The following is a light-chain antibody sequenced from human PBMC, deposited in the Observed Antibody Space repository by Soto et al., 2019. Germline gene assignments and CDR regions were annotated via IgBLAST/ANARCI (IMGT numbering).Light chain of an antibody. J-gene: IGKJ1*01. Sequence: DIQMTQSPSTLSASVGDRVTITCRASQTISNWLAWYQQRPGKAPKLLIYKASSLESGVPSRFSGSGSGTEFTLTISSLQPDDFETYYCQQYKSYRTFGQGTKVEIK. CDR3: QQYKSYRT. CDR1: QTISNW. V-gene: IGKV1-5*03. CDR2: KAS.